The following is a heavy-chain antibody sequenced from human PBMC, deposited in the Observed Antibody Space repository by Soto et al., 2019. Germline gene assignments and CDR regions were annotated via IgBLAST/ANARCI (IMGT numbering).Heavy chain of an antibody. Sequence: PGGSLRLSCAASGFTFSSYSMNWVRQAPGKGLEWVSSISSSSSYIYYADSVKGRFTISRDNAKNSLYLQMNSLRAEDTAVYYCARVGCSGGSCYFAFDIWGQGTMVTVSS. J-gene: IGHJ3*02. CDR3: ARVGCSGGSCYFAFDI. CDR1: GFTFSSYS. CDR2: ISSSSSYI. D-gene: IGHD2-15*01. V-gene: IGHV3-21*01.